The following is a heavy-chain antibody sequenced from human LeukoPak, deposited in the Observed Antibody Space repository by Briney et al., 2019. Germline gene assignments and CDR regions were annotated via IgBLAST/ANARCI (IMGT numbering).Heavy chain of an antibody. J-gene: IGHJ4*02. V-gene: IGHV1-58*02. CDR3: AAEGSSGWYR. D-gene: IGHD6-19*01. Sequence: SVKVSCKASGFTFTSSAMQWVRQARGQRLEWIGWIVVGSGNTNYAQKFQGRVTISRDMSTSTAYMELSSLRSEDTAVYYRAAEGSSGWYRWGRGTLVTVSS. CDR1: GFTFTSSA. CDR2: IVVGSGNT.